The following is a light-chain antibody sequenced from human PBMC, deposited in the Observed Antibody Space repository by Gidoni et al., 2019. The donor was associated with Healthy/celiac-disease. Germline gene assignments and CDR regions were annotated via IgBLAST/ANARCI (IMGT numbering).Light chain of an antibody. CDR1: QSVLYSSNNKNY. CDR2: WAA. Sequence: DIVMTPSPDSLAVSLGERATINCKSSQSVLYSSNNKNYLALYQQNPGQPPKLLLYWAATREAGVPDRFSGSGSGTDFTLTISSLQAEDGAVYYCQQYYSTPLMCSFXQXTKLEIK. V-gene: IGKV4-1*01. J-gene: IGKJ2*04. CDR3: QQYYSTPLMCS.